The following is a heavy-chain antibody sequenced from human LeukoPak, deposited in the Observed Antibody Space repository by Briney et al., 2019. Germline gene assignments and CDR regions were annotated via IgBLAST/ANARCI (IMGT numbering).Heavy chain of an antibody. CDR1: GFTFSSYA. CDR2: ISSSSSTI. J-gene: IGHJ4*02. Sequence: PGGSLRLSCAASGFTFSSYAMSWVRQAPGKGLEWVSYISSSSSTIYYADSVKGRFTISRDNAKNSLYLQMNSLRAEDTAVYYCATRHDSRYYWGQGTLVTVSS. D-gene: IGHD1-1*01. V-gene: IGHV3-48*01. CDR3: ATRHDSRYY.